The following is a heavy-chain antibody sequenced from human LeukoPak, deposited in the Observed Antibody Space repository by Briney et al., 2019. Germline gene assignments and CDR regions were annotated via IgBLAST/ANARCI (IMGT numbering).Heavy chain of an antibody. CDR2: IYHSGST. CDR3: AHYDSSGYYAGPDAFDI. Sequence: PSETLSLTCTVSGGSISSSSYYWGWIRQPPGKGLEWIGSIYHSGSTYYNPSLKSRVTISVDRSKNQFSLKLSSVTAADTAVYYCAHYDSSGYYAGPDAFDIWGQGTMVTVSS. CDR1: GGSISSSSYY. V-gene: IGHV4-39*07. J-gene: IGHJ3*02. D-gene: IGHD3-22*01.